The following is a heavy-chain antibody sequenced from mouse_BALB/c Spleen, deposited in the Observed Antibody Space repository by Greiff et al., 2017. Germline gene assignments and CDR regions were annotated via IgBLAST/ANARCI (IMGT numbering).Heavy chain of an antibody. Sequence: EVKVVESGGGLVKPGGSLKLSCAASGFTFSSYAMSWVRQTPEKRLEWVATISSGGSYTYYPDSVKGRFTISRDNAKNTLYLQMSSLRSEDTAMYYCARHRGYDGGDYWGQGTTLTVSS. CDR2: ISSGGSYT. D-gene: IGHD2-2*01. J-gene: IGHJ2*01. CDR3: ARHRGYDGGDY. CDR1: GFTFSSYA. V-gene: IGHV5-9-3*01.